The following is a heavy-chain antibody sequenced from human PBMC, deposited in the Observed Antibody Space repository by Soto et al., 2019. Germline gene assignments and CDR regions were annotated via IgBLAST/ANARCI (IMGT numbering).Heavy chain of an antibody. CDR3: ARGPYGDYVSYYYGMDV. J-gene: IGHJ6*02. CDR2: INHSGST. V-gene: IGHV4-34*01. Sequence: PSETLSLTCAVYGGSFSGYYWSWIRQPPGKGLEWIGEINHSGSTNYNPSLKSRVTISVDTSKNQFSLKPSSVTAADTAVYYCARGPYGDYVSYYYGMDVWGQGNTVT. CDR1: GGSFSGYY. D-gene: IGHD4-17*01.